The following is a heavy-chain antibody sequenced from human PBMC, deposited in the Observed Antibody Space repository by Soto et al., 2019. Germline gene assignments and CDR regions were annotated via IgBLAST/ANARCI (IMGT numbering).Heavy chain of an antibody. J-gene: IGHJ4*02. CDR1: GGSISSYY. D-gene: IGHD2-2*01. CDR3: ARANIVVVPAAMQYYFDY. Sequence: QVQLQESGPGLVKPSETLSLTCTVSGGSISSYYWSWIRQPPGKGLEWIGYIYYSGSTNYNPSLKSRVTISVDTSKNQFSLKLSSVTAADTAVYYCARANIVVVPAAMQYYFDYWGQGTLVTVSS. CDR2: IYYSGST. V-gene: IGHV4-59*01.